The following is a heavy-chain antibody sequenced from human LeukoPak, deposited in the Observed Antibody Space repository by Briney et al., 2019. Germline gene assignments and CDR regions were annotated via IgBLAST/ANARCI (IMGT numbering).Heavy chain of an antibody. CDR3: ARDILTGSQSRFQH. V-gene: IGHV3-7*01. CDR2: INQDGSAQ. CDR1: GFSFSGYW. J-gene: IGHJ1*01. Sequence: GGSLRLSCTASGFSFSGYWMSWVRQAPGKGLEWVANINQDGSAQYYVDSVKGQFTISRDNAKNSLYLQMNSLRAEDTAVYYCARDILTGSQSRFQHRGQGTLVTVSS. D-gene: IGHD3-9*01.